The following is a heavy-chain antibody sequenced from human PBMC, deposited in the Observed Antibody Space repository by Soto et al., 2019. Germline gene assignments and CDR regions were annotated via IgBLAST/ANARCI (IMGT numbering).Heavy chain of an antibody. CDR2: IYWDDDK. CDR3: ARRSAVAGIGNWFDP. J-gene: IGHJ5*02. V-gene: IGHV2-5*02. CDR1: GFSLSTSGVA. Sequence: QITLKESGPTLVKPTQTLTLTCTFSGFSLSTSGVAVGWIRQPPGKALEWLALIYWDDDKRYSPSLKSRLTITKDTSKNQVVLTITNMDPVDIATYYCARRSAVAGIGNWFDPWGQGTLVTVSS. D-gene: IGHD6-19*01.